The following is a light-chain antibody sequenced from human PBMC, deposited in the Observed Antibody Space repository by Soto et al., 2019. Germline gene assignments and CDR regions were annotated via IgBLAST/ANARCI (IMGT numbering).Light chain of an antibody. CDR3: SSYTSSATHV. V-gene: IGLV2-14*03. CDR2: DVH. Sequence: QSVLTQPASVSGSPGQSITISCTGASNDIGSSDYVSWHQQHPGKAPKLMLYDVHNRPSGVSNRFSGSKSGNTASLTISGLQAEDEADYYCSSYTSSATHVFGTGTQLTVL. J-gene: IGLJ1*01. CDR1: SNDIGSSDY.